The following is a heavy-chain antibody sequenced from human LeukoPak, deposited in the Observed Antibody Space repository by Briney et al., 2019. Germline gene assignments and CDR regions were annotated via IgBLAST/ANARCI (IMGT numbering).Heavy chain of an antibody. Sequence: PGGSLRLSSAVSGFSFSIYEMHWVRQAPGKGLEWVSTISSTGDTTHHADSVKGRFTISRDNAQNSLYLQMNNLRADDTAVYYCATLSVASSDVDHWGQGTLVTVSS. V-gene: IGHV3-48*03. CDR3: ATLSVASSDVDH. CDR2: ISSTGDTT. J-gene: IGHJ5*02. CDR1: GFSFSIYE. D-gene: IGHD6-19*01.